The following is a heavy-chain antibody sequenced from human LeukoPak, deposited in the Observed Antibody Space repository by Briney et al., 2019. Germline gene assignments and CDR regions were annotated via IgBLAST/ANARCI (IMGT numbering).Heavy chain of an antibody. CDR3: ARGPDNYYNTPSDC. V-gene: IGHV3-11*01. CDR2: ISDSGDTI. D-gene: IGHD3-22*01. CDR1: GFDFSHYY. Sequence: PGGSLRLSCAASGFDFSHYYMSWIRQSPGKGLEWITFISDSGDTIHYIDSVRGRFTISRDNSKNSLFLQMNNLGADDSAVYYCARGPDNYYNTPSDCWGQGTLVTVSS. J-gene: IGHJ4*02.